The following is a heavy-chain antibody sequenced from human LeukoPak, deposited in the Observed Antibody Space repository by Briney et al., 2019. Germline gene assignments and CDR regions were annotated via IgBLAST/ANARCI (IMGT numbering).Heavy chain of an antibody. V-gene: IGHV1-58*01. CDR1: GFTFTSSA. CDR2: IVVGSGNT. Sequence: SVKVSCKPSGFTFTSSAVQWVRQARAQRLEWIGWIVVGSGNTNYAQKFQERVTITRDMSTSTAYMELSSLRSEDTAVYYCAAVSTVTTAEYFQHWGQGTLVTVSS. J-gene: IGHJ1*01. CDR3: AAVSTVTTAEYFQH. D-gene: IGHD4-17*01.